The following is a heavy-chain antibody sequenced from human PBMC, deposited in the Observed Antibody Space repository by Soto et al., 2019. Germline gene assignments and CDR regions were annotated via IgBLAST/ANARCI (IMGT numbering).Heavy chain of an antibody. J-gene: IGHJ5*01. Sequence: PGGSLRLSCAASGFPCSTYIMNWVRQTPEKKLEWVSYISSSGSTRSTTIAYADSVKGRFTISRDDAKNSLYLQMNSLRAEDTAIYYCARSKGLGELSSWGQGTLVTVSS. CDR2: ISSSGSTRSTTI. V-gene: IGHV3-48*01. CDR3: ARSKGLGELSS. CDR1: GFPCSTYI. D-gene: IGHD3-16*02.